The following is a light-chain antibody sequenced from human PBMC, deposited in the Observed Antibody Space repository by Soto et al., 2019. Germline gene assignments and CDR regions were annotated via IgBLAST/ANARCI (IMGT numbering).Light chain of an antibody. J-gene: IGKJ1*01. V-gene: IGKV1-12*01. CDR1: QGISRW. CDR2: GAS. Sequence: DIQMTQSPSFVSASVGDRVTITCRASQGISRWLAWYQQRPGKAPELLIYGASSLQSGVPSRFSGSGSGTDFTLTISSLQPEDVATYYCQKYNSAPRTFGQGTKVEIK. CDR3: QKYNSAPRT.